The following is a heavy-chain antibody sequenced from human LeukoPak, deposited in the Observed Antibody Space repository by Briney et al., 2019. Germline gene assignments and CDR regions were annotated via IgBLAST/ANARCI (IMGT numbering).Heavy chain of an antibody. D-gene: IGHD2/OR15-2a*01. J-gene: IGHJ5*02. CDR3: VRDPFFSVP. CDR1: GFTITNHW. V-gene: IGHV3-7*01. CDR2: IKQDGSEK. Sequence: GGSLRLSCAVSGFTITNHWMSWVRQAPGTGLEWVANIKQDGSEKYYVDSVKGRFTISRDNGKNSLYLQMNSLRVEDTALYYCVRDPFFSVPWGQGTLVTVSS.